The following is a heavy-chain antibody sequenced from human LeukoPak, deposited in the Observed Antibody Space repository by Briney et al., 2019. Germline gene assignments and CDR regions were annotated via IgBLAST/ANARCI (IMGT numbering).Heavy chain of an antibody. CDR2: INHSGST. Sequence: PSETLSLTCAVYGGSFSGYYWSWIRQPPGKGLEWIGEINHSGSTNYNPSLKNRVTISVDTSKNQFSLKLSSVTAADTAVYYCATIFNGGAGCYRYWGQGTLVAVSS. V-gene: IGHV4-34*01. D-gene: IGHD2-15*01. CDR1: GGSFSGYY. CDR3: ATIFNGGAGCYRY. J-gene: IGHJ4*02.